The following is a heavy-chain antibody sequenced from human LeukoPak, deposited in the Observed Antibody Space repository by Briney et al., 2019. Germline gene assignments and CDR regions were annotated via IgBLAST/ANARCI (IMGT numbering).Heavy chain of an antibody. CDR1: GFILINYA. D-gene: IGHD5-12*01. CDR2: ITGGGGNT. V-gene: IGHV3-23*01. Sequence: PRGSLRPSFTVPGFILINYAISSVRQAPGKGLEWVSSITGGGGNTTDVASVKGRFQVSRHNSNHTLTLQMNSLRAGHMTVFYCVKEGQFYTGYHLVYWGQGTLVTVSS. J-gene: IGHJ4*02. CDR3: VKEGQFYTGYHLVY.